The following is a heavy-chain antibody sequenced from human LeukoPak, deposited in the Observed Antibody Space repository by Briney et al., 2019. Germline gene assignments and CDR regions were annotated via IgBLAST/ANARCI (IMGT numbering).Heavy chain of an antibody. D-gene: IGHD3-10*01. CDR3: ARGQYSGRGGYFDY. CDR2: ISSSGSTI. V-gene: IGHV3-48*03. Sequence: GGSLRLSCAASGFTFSSYEMNWVRQAPGKGLEWVSYISSSGSTIYYADSVKGRFTISRDNSNNTLYLQMNSLRAEDTAVYYCARGQYSGRGGYFDYWGQGTLVTVSS. J-gene: IGHJ4*02. CDR1: GFTFSSYE.